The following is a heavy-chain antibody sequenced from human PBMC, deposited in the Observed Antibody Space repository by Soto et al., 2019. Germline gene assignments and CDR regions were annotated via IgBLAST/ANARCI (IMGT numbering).Heavy chain of an antibody. CDR2: ISGSGGST. J-gene: IGHJ4*02. D-gene: IGHD3-10*01. V-gene: IGHV3-23*01. Sequence: GGSLRLSCAASGFTFSSYAMSWVRQAPGKGLEWVSAISGSGGSTYYADSVKGRFTISRDNSKHTLYLQMNSLSAEDTAVYYCAKQYGSASYYNVYFDYWGQGTLVTVSS. CDR3: AKQYGSASYYNVYFDY. CDR1: GFTFSSYA.